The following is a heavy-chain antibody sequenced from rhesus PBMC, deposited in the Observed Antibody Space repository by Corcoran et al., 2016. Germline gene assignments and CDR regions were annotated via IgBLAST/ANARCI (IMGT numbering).Heavy chain of an antibody. V-gene: IGHV4-80*01. CDR3: ARGGGIAAAGVDY. Sequence: QVQLQESGPGLVKPSETLSLTCAVSGGSFSSYWWSWIRQPPGKGLEWVGEINGNSGSTNYNPSPTSRDTISKDAAKNQFSLKLSSVTAADTAVYYCARGGGIAAAGVDYWGQGVLVTVSS. D-gene: IGHD6-25*01. CDR1: GGSFSSYW. CDR2: INGNSGST. J-gene: IGHJ4*01.